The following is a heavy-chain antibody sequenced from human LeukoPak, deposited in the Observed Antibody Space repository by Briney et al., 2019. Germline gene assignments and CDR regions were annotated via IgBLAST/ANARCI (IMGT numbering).Heavy chain of an antibody. CDR2: VSSHGNDG. J-gene: IGHJ4*02. CDR1: EFTFSHFA. V-gene: IGHV3-30*01. CDR3: ARDAYNFNDFDY. D-gene: IGHD5-24*01. Sequence: GRSLRLSCAVSEFTFSHFAMHWVRQAPGKGLEWVAVVSSHGNDGYYADSVKGRFTISRDNSKNTLYLQIDSLRAEDTAIYYCARDAYNFNDFDYWGQGTLVTVSS.